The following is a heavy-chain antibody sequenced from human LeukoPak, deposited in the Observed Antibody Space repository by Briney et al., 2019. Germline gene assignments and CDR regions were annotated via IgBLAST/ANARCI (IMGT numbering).Heavy chain of an antibody. J-gene: IGHJ4*02. Sequence: GGSLRLSCAASGFTFRSYWMSWVRQAPGKGLEWVANINQGGSVQYYMDSVKGRFTISRGDAKNSLYVQMNSLRDEDTAVYCARVEYSGWNLEYWGQGTLVTVSS. CDR1: GFTFRSYW. CDR3: ARVEYSGWNLEY. V-gene: IGHV3-7*01. CDR2: INQGGSVQ. D-gene: IGHD5-12*01.